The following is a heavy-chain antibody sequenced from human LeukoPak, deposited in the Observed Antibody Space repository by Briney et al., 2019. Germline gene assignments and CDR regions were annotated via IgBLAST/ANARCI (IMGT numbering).Heavy chain of an antibody. V-gene: IGHV1-3*01. CDR3: ARGAPTHGYSYGFDY. CDR1: GYSFTSYA. D-gene: IGHD5-18*01. CDR2: INAGNGNI. J-gene: IGHJ4*02. Sequence: ASVKVSRKASGYSFTSYAIHWVRQAPEQRPEWMGWINAGNGNIKYSQKFQDRVTITRDTSARTAYMELSRLRSEDTAVYYCARGAPTHGYSYGFDYWGQGTPVPVSS.